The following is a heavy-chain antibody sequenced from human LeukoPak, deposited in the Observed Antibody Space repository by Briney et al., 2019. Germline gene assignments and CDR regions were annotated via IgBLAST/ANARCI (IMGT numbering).Heavy chain of an antibody. D-gene: IGHD6-19*01. J-gene: IGHJ4*02. CDR1: GGSIRSSYYY. V-gene: IGHV4-39*01. Sequence: SETLSLTCTVSGGSIRSSYYYWGWIRQPPGKGLEWIGSIYDSGSTYYNPSLKSRVTISVDTSKNQFSLKLNSVTAADTAVYYCARGRPDSPGIAVAGPQGHFDYWGQGTLVTVSS. CDR3: ARGRPDSPGIAVAGPQGHFDY. CDR2: IYDSGST.